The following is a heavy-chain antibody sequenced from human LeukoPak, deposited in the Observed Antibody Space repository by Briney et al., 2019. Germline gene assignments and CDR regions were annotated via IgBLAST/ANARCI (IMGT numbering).Heavy chain of an antibody. Sequence: GGSLRLSCAASGFTFSSYGIHWVRQAPGKGLEWVTFIWYDGRNKYYADSVKGRLTISRDNSKNTLYLQMNSLRAEDTAVYYCAKDNAYYYADYWGQGTLVTVSS. CDR1: GFTFSSYG. D-gene: IGHD3-10*01. V-gene: IGHV3-30*02. CDR2: IWYDGRNK. CDR3: AKDNAYYYADY. J-gene: IGHJ4*02.